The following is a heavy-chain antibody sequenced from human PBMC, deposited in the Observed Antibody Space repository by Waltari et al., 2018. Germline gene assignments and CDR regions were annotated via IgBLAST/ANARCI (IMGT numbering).Heavy chain of an antibody. Sequence: QVQLVQSGAEVKKPGASVKVSCKASGYTFTSYAMHWVRQAPGQRLEWMGWINAGNGNTKYSQKFQGRVTITRDTSASTAYMELSSLRSEDTAVYYCARDNRPRMTYDSSGYPSYWGQGTLVTVSS. V-gene: IGHV1-3*01. CDR1: GYTFTSYA. CDR2: INAGNGNT. D-gene: IGHD3-22*01. CDR3: ARDNRPRMTYDSSGYPSY. J-gene: IGHJ4*02.